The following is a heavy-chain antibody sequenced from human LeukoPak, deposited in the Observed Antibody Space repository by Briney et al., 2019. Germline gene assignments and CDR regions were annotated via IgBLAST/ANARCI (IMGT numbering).Heavy chain of an antibody. CDR2: MNIDGSEK. V-gene: IGHV3-7*03. CDR3: AKDFGGSDYDWYFDL. CDR1: GFTLSNYW. Sequence: GGSLRLSCAASGFTLSNYWMGWVRQAPGKRPEWVANMNIDGSEKYYADSVKGRFSISRDNARNSVYLQMASLRAKDTAIYYCAKDFGGSDYDWYFDLWGRGTVVTVSS. D-gene: IGHD1-26*01. J-gene: IGHJ2*01.